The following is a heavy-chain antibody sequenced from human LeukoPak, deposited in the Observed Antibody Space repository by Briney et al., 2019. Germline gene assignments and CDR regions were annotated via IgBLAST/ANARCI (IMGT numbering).Heavy chain of an antibody. CDR1: GYTFTGHY. D-gene: IGHD3-3*01. V-gene: IGHV1-2*02. J-gene: IGHJ4*02. CDR2: INPTGGT. CDR3: ARDLGWSTSH. Sequence: ASVNVSCKASGYTFTGHYMNWVRQAPGQGLEWMGWINPTGGTTYAQKFQDRVTMTRDTSINTAYMELSGLRSDDTAVYYCARDLGWSTSHWGQGTLVTVSS.